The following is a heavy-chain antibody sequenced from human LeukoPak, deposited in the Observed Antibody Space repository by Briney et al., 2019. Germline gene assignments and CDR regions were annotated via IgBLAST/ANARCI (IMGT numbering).Heavy chain of an antibody. CDR1: GYTFTGHY. Sequence: ASVRVSCKASGYTFTGHYLHWVRQAPGQGLEWMGWIDPHSGDTNYAQKFQGRVPMTRDTSITTAYMELSRLTSDDTAVYYCAREVASGYCIDGVCPPFGYWGRGTLVTVSS. D-gene: IGHD2-8*01. J-gene: IGHJ4*02. V-gene: IGHV1-2*02. CDR2: IDPHSGDT. CDR3: AREVASGYCIDGVCPPFGY.